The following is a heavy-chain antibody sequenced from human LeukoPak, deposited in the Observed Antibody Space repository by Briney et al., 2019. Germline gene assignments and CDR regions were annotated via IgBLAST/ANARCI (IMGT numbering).Heavy chain of an antibody. CDR3: ARGGDIVVVVAATGFSWFDP. D-gene: IGHD2-15*01. CDR1: GGTFSSYA. J-gene: IGHJ5*02. Sequence: SVKVSCKASGGTFSSYAISWVRQAPGQGLEWMGGIIPIFGTANYAQKFQGRVTITADKSTSTAYMELSSLRSEDTAVYYCARGGDIVVVVAATGFSWFDPWGQGTLVTVSS. CDR2: IIPIFGTA. V-gene: IGHV1-69*06.